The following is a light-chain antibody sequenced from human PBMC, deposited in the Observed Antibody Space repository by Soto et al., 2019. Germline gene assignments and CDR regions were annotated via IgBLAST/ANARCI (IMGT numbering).Light chain of an antibody. CDR2: AAS. Sequence: EIVLTQSPGTLSLSPGERATLSCRASQSVGSSYLAWYQQKPGQAPRLLIYAASSRATGIPDRFSGSASGTGFTLTISRLEPEDFAVYYCQHYGISITCGQGTRREIK. J-gene: IGKJ5*01. V-gene: IGKV3-20*01. CDR3: QHYGISIT. CDR1: QSVGSSY.